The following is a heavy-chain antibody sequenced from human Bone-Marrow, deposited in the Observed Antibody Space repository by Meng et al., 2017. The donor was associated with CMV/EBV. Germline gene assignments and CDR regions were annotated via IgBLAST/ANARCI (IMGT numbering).Heavy chain of an antibody. Sequence: GSLRLSCTVSGGSVSSNSYYWNWIRQPPGKGLEWIGYIYYSGTTSYNPSLKSRVTISVDTSKNQFSLQLSSVTAADTAVYYCARDSDYDFWSGLAPNDYWGQGTLVTVSS. CDR2: IYYSGTT. CDR3: ARDSDYDFWSGLAPNDY. J-gene: IGHJ4*02. CDR1: GGSVSSNSYY. V-gene: IGHV4-61*01. D-gene: IGHD3-3*01.